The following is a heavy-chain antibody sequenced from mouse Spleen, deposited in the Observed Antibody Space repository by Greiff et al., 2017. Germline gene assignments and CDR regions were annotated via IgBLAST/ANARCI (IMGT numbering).Heavy chain of an antibody. CDR2: ISNLAYSI. V-gene: IGHV5-15*02. Sequence: EVMLVESGGGLVQPGGSRKLSCAASGFTFSDYGMAWVRQAPGKGPEWVAFISNLAYSIYYADTVTGRFTISRENAKNTLYLEMSSLRSEDTAMYYCARDGRYGSLDYWGQGTTLTVSS. J-gene: IGHJ2*01. D-gene: IGHD2-10*02. CDR3: ARDGRYGSLDY. CDR1: GFTFSDYG.